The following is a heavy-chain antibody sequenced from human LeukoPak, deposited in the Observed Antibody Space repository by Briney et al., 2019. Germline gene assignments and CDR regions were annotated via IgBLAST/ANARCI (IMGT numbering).Heavy chain of an antibody. CDR2: VHYSGST. J-gene: IGHJ4*02. CDR3: ARGAGWYDY. CDR1: GGSISSYY. Sequence: SETLSLTCTVSGGSISSYYWSWIRQPPGKGLEWIGYVHYSGSTHYNPSLKSRVTISVDTSRNQFSLKMTSVTAADTAVYYCARGAGWYDYWGQGTLVTVSS. D-gene: IGHD6-19*01. V-gene: IGHV4-59*01.